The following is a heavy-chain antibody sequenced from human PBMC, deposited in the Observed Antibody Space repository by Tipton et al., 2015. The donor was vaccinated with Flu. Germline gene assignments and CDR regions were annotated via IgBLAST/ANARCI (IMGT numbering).Heavy chain of an antibody. CDR1: GYTFAGYY. Sequence: QLVQSGAEVKKPGASVKVSCKASGYTFAGYYMHWVRQAPGQGLEWMGWINPNSGGTNYAQKFQGRVTMTRDTSISTAYMELSRLRSDDTAVYYCASDSTYYYDSSGYIFDYWGQGTLVTVSS. CDR3: ASDSTYYYDSSGYIFDY. D-gene: IGHD3-22*01. J-gene: IGHJ4*02. V-gene: IGHV1-2*02. CDR2: INPNSGGT.